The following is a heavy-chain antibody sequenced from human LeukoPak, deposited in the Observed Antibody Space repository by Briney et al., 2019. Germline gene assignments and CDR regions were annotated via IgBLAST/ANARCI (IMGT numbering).Heavy chain of an antibody. V-gene: IGHV4-34*01. CDR2: INHSGST. Sequence: SETLSLTCAVYGGSFGGYYWSWIRQPPGKGLEWIGEINHSGSTNYNPSLKSRVTISVDTSKNQFSLKLSSVTAADTAVYYCARRRIGLELLGSEIDYWGQGTLVTVSS. D-gene: IGHD1-7*01. J-gene: IGHJ4*02. CDR3: ARRRIGLELLGSEIDY. CDR1: GGSFGGYY.